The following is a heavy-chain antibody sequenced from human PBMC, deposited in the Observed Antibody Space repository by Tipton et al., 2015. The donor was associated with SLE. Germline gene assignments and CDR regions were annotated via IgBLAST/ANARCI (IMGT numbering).Heavy chain of an antibody. D-gene: IGHD6-19*01. CDR1: GGSINSHY. J-gene: IGHJ4*02. V-gene: IGHV4-59*11. CDR3: ARDAAVAGHFDY. CDR2: IYYSGGT. Sequence: TLSLTCTVSGGSINSHYWSWFRQPPGKGLEYIGYIYYSGGTNHNPSRNNRVTISVDRSNNQFSLKLSSVTPADTAVYYCARDAAVAGHFDYWGQGKLVTVSS.